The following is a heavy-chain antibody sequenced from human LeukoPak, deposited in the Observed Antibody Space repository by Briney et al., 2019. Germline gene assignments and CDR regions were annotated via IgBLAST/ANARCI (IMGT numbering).Heavy chain of an antibody. J-gene: IGHJ6*02. D-gene: IGHD2-8*01. CDR3: ARGGEYCTNGVCFPYYYYGMGV. CDR2: IYYSGST. Sequence: PSETLSLTCTVSGGSVSSGSYYWSWIRQPPGKGLEWIGYIYYSGSTNYNPSLKSRVTISVDTSKNQFSLKLSSVTAADTAVYYCARGGEYCTNGVCFPYYYYGMGVWGQGTTVTVSS. CDR1: GGSVSSGSYY. V-gene: IGHV4-61*01.